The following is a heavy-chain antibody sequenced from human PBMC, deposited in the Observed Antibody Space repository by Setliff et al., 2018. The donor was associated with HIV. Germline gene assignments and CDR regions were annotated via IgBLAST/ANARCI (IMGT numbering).Heavy chain of an antibody. V-gene: IGHV3-23*03. D-gene: IGHD6-6*01. Sequence: GGSLRLSCAASGFTFRSYAMSWVRQAPGKGLEWVSVIYSDGSSTYYADFVKGRFTISRDNSKNTAYLQMNSLKTEDTAVYYCTRGSSSPLVYFQHWGQGTLVTVSS. CDR2: IYSDGSST. CDR1: GFTFRSYA. CDR3: TRGSSSPLVYFQH. J-gene: IGHJ1*01.